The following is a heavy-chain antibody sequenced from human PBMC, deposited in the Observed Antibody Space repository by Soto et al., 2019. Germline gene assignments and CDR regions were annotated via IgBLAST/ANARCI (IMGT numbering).Heavy chain of an antibody. J-gene: IGHJ6*02. V-gene: IGHV3-33*01. D-gene: IGHD6-19*01. CDR1: GFTFSTYG. CDR2: IWYDGNTK. CDR3: ARPLVAPVAGPYYYGMDV. Sequence: RGSLRLSCAASGFTFSTYGFNWFRQAPGKGLEWVAVIWYDGNTKYYADSVKGRFTISRDNSKNTLYLQMNSLTAEDTAVYYCARPLVAPVAGPYYYGMDVWGQGTTVTVSS.